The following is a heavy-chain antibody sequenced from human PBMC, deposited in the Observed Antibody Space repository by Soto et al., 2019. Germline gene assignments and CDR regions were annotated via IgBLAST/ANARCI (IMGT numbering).Heavy chain of an antibody. CDR2: IIPILGIA. V-gene: IGHV1-69*02. Sequence: SVKVSCKASGGTFSSYTISWVRQAPGQGLEWMGRIIPILGIANYAQKFQGRVTITADKSTSTAYMELSSLRSEDTAVYYCATYCSSTSCPTKLGEHPLTQWDWFDPWGQGTLVTVSS. CDR1: GGTFSSYT. J-gene: IGHJ5*02. CDR3: ATYCSSTSCPTKLGEHPLTQWDWFDP. D-gene: IGHD2-2*01.